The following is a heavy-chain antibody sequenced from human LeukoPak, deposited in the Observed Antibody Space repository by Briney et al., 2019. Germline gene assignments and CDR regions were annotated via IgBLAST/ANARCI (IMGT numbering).Heavy chain of an antibody. Sequence: GESLKISCAGSGYSFISYWIAWVRQMPGKGLEWMGIIYPGDSDTTYSPSFQGQVTISADKSISTAYLQWSSLKASDTAIYYCATGYGSGRGAFDIWGQGTMVSVSS. CDR1: GYSFISYW. D-gene: IGHD6-19*01. CDR3: ATGYGSGRGAFDI. CDR2: IYPGDSDT. V-gene: IGHV5-51*01. J-gene: IGHJ3*02.